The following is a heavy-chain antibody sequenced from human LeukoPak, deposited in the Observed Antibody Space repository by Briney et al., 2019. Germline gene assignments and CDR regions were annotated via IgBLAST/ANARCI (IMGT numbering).Heavy chain of an antibody. J-gene: IGHJ4*02. Sequence: GASVKVSCKVSGYTLTELSMHWVRQAPGKGLEWMGGFDPEDGETIYAQKFQGRVTMTEDTSTDTACMELSSLRSEDTAVYYCATRLEGTTLIFDYWGQGTLVTVSS. V-gene: IGHV1-24*01. CDR1: GYTLTELS. D-gene: IGHD4-17*01. CDR3: ATRLEGTTLIFDY. CDR2: FDPEDGET.